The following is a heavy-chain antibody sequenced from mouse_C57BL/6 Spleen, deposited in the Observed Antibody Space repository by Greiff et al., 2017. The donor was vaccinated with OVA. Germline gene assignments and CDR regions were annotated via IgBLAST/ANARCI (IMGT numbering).Heavy chain of an antibody. Sequence: QVQLQQPGAELVRPGSSVKLSCKASGYTFTSYWMGWVKQRPGQGLEWLGNIYPSDSATHYTHKFKDKATLTVDKSSSTAYMQLSSLTSEDSAVYYCASTVVEEDAMDDWGQGTSVTVSS. J-gene: IGHJ4*01. CDR1: GYTFTSYW. CDR2: IYPSDSAT. CDR3: ASTVVEEDAMDD. V-gene: IGHV1-61*01. D-gene: IGHD1-1*01.